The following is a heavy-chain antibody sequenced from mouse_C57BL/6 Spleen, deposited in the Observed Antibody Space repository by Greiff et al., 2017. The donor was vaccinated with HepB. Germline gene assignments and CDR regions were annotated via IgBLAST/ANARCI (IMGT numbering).Heavy chain of an antibody. Sequence: LVESGPELVKPGASVKISCKASGYAFSSSWMNWVKQRPGKGLEWIGRIYPGDGDTNYNGKFKGKATLTADKSSSTAYMQLSSLTSEDSAVYFCARRITTVDYYAMDYWGQGTSVTVSS. CDR3: ARRITTVDYYAMDY. CDR1: GYAFSSSW. J-gene: IGHJ4*01. V-gene: IGHV1-82*01. CDR2: IYPGDGDT. D-gene: IGHD1-1*01.